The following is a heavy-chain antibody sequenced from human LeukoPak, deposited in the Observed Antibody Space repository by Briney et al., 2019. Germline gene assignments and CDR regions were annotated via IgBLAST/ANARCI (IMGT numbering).Heavy chain of an antibody. V-gene: IGHV3-48*01. Sequence: GGSLRLSCAASGFTFSTYRMNWVRQAPGKGLEWISYISTSSSSIYYADSVKGRFTISGDNSKNTVCLQMNSLRAEDTAVYYCARELLRMGAFDIWGQGTMVTVSS. CDR2: ISTSSSSI. D-gene: IGHD1-26*01. CDR3: ARELLRMGAFDI. CDR1: GFTFSTYR. J-gene: IGHJ3*02.